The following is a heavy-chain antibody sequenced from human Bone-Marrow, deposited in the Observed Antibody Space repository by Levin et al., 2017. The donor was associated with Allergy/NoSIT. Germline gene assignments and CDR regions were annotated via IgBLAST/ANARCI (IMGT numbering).Heavy chain of an antibody. Sequence: VASVKVSCKTSGYTFTSYNVYWVRQAPGQGLEWMGYINPNSGNTGYAQKFQGRVSMTRNSSISTAYMELSGLKFEDTAVYYCARARDGYYGSGSFDFWGQGTLLTVSS. CDR2: INPNSGNT. V-gene: IGHV1-8*01. D-gene: IGHD3-10*01. J-gene: IGHJ4*02. CDR1: GYTFTSYN. CDR3: ARARDGYYGSGSFDF.